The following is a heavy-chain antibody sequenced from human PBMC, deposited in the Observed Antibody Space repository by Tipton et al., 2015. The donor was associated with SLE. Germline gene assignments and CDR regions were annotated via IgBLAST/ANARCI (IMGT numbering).Heavy chain of an antibody. CDR1: SGSISSSSYY. CDR3: ARGIKTTVKGNAFDI. J-gene: IGHJ3*02. V-gene: IGHV4-39*07. Sequence: TLSLTCTVSSGSISSSSYYWGWIRQPPGKGLEWIGSIYYSGTTYYNPSLKSRVTISLDTSKNQFSLKVSSVTAADTAVYYCARGIKTTVKGNAFDIWGQGTMVTVSS. CDR2: IYYSGTT. D-gene: IGHD4-11*01.